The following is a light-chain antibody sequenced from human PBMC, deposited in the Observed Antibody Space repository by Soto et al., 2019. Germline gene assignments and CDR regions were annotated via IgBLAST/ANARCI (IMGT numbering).Light chain of an antibody. CDR3: QQYNNWPRT. J-gene: IGKJ1*01. V-gene: IGKV3-15*01. Sequence: EIVITQSPSTLSVSPGERATRSCRGRQSVSSNLAWYQQKPGQAPRLLIYGASTRATGIPARFSGSGSGTQFTLTITSLQSEDFAVYYCQQYNNWPRTFGQGTKVHI. CDR1: QSVSSN. CDR2: GAS.